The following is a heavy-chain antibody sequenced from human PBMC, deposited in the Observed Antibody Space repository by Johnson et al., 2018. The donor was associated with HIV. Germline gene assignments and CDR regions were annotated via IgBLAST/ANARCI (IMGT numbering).Heavy chain of an antibody. Sequence: VQLVESGGGVVQPGRSLRLSCAASGFTVSSNYMSWVRQAPGKGLEWVSVIYSGGSTYYADSVKGRFTISKDNSKNTLYLQMNSLRPEDTAVYYCARGGEYSSSLYAFDIWGQGTMVTVSS. CDR2: IYSGGST. CDR1: GFTVSSNY. V-gene: IGHV3-66*02. CDR3: ARGGEYSSSLYAFDI. D-gene: IGHD6-13*01. J-gene: IGHJ3*02.